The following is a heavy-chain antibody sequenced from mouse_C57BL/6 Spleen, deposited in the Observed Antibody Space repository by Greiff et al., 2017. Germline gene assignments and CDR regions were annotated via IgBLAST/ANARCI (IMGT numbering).Heavy chain of an antibody. CDR1: GYTFTSYT. D-gene: IGHD1-1*01. CDR3: ARDEYYGSSYRYFDV. V-gene: IGHV1-4*01. Sequence: QVQLQQSGAELARPGASVKMSCKASGYTFTSYTMHWVKQRPGQGLEWIGYINPSSGYTKYNQKFKDKATLTADKSSSTAYMQLSSLTSEDSAVYYCARDEYYGSSYRYFDVWGTGTTVTVSS. CDR2: INPSSGYT. J-gene: IGHJ1*03.